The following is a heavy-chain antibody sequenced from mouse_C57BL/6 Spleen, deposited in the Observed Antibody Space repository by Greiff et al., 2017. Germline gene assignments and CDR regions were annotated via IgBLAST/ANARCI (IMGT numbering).Heavy chain of an antibody. CDR3: TRDRSNYEAMDY. V-gene: IGHV5-9-1*02. J-gene: IGHJ4*01. CDR2: ISSGGDYI. CDR1: GFTFSSYA. D-gene: IGHD2-5*01. Sequence: EVMLVESGEGLVKPGGSLKLSCAASGFTFSSYAMSWVRQTPEKRLEWVAYISSGGDYIYYADTVKGRFTISRDNASTTLYLQMSSLKSEDTAMYYCTRDRSNYEAMDYWGQGTSVTVSS.